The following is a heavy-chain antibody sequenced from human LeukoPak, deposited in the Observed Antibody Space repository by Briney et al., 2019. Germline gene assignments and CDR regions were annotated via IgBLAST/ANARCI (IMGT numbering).Heavy chain of an antibody. D-gene: IGHD4-23*01. J-gene: IGHJ4*02. CDR3: ARRTVVIGRDDY. CDR2: IYYGSGST. CDR1: GDSITSSSYN. V-gene: IGHV4-39*01. Sequence: SETLSLTCTVSGDSITSSSYNWGWIRQSPGKGLEWIGSIYYGSGSTYYNPSLKSRITISIDTSKNQFSLKLSSVTAADTAVYYCARRTVVIGRDDYWGQGTLVTVSS.